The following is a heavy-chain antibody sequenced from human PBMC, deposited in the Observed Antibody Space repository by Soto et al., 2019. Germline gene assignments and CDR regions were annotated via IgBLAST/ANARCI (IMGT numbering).Heavy chain of an antibody. D-gene: IGHD3-3*01. CDR1: GLTFTSSA. CDR2: IVVGSGNT. Sequence: SVKVSCKASGLTFTSSAVQWVRQARGQRLEWIGWIVVGSGNTNYAQKFQERVTITRDMSTSTAYMELSSLRSEDTAVYYCAADGRYYDFWSGPPGYYGMDVWGQGTTVTVSS. CDR3: AADGRYYDFWSGPPGYYGMDV. J-gene: IGHJ6*02. V-gene: IGHV1-58*01.